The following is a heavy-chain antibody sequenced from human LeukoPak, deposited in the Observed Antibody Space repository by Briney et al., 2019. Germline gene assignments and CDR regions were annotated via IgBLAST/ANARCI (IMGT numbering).Heavy chain of an antibody. CDR2: MDPNSGNT. Sequence: ASVKISCKASGYTFTSYDINWVRQATGQGLEWMGWMDPNSGNTGYAQKFQGRVTKTRNTSISTAYMELSSLRSEDTAVYYCARVQYSSSWYKKGTFDYWGQGTLVTVSS. CDR1: GYTFTSYD. CDR3: ARVQYSSSWYKKGTFDY. V-gene: IGHV1-8*01. J-gene: IGHJ4*02. D-gene: IGHD6-13*01.